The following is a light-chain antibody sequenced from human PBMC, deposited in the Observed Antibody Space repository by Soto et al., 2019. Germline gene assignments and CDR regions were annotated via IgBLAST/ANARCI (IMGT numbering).Light chain of an antibody. CDR1: QSVSSN. CDR3: QQYNNWPPLT. J-gene: IGKJ4*01. CDR2: GAS. V-gene: IGKV3-15*01. Sequence: EIVMTQSPATLSVSPGERATLSCRASQSVSSNLAWYQKKPGQAPRLLIYGASTRATGIPVRFSGSGSGTEFTLTISSLQSEDFAVYYCQQYNNWPPLTFGGGTKVEIK.